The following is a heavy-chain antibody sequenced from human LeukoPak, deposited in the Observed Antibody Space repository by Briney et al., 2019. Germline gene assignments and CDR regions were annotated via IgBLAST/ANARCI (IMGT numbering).Heavy chain of an antibody. J-gene: IGHJ4*02. Sequence: RASVKVSCKASGYTFTGYYMHWVRQAPGQGLEWMGWISAYNGNTNYAQKLQGRVTMTTDTSTSTAYMELRSLRSDDTAAYYCAATAMGYFDYWGQGTLVTVSS. CDR2: ISAYNGNT. CDR1: GYTFTGYY. D-gene: IGHD5-18*01. CDR3: AATAMGYFDY. V-gene: IGHV1-18*04.